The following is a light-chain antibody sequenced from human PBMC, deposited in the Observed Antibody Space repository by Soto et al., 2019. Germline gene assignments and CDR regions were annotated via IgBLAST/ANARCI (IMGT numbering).Light chain of an antibody. V-gene: IGKV3-20*01. Sequence: VLTQSPRTLPLSPGERATLSCRASQNVNNNFVAWYQQKPGQAPSLLIYGVSDSATGVPDRLSGSGSGTDFTLTISRLEPEHFAVYYCQQHGASITFGGGTRVENK. CDR3: QQHGASIT. CDR2: GVS. J-gene: IGKJ4*01. CDR1: QNVNNNF.